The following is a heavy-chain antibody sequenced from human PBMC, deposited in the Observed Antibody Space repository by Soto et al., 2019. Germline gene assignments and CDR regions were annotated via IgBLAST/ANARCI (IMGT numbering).Heavy chain of an antibody. D-gene: IGHD6-19*01. CDR1: GFSFNKAW. CDR2: IKRRTDGETT. V-gene: IGHV3-15*07. CDR3: TTDEEYSTGWSSGDN. Sequence: EVQLVESGGGLVKPGGSLRLSCAASGFSFNKAWMNWVRQAPGKGLEWVGRIKRRTDGETTDYAAPVQGRFTISRDDSKNTLYLQVNRLEVEDTAMYYCTTDEEYSTGWSSGDNWGQGTLVTVSS. J-gene: IGHJ4*02.